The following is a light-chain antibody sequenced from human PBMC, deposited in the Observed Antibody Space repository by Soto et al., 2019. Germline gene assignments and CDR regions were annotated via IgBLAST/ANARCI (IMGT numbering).Light chain of an antibody. CDR1: SSHIGAGYD. V-gene: IGLV1-40*01. CDR3: QSYDSSLSGSKV. J-gene: IGLJ1*01. CDR2: GNS. Sequence: QSVLAQPPPVSGAPGQRVTISCTGGSSHIGAGYDVHWYQQLPGTAPKLLIYGNSNRPSGVPDRFSGSKSGTSASLAITGLQAEDEADYYCQSYDSSLSGSKVFGTGTKVTVL.